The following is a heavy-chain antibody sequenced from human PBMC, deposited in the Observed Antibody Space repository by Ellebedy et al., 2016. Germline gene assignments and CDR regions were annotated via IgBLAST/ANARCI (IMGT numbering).Heavy chain of an antibody. CDR2: IDWDDDK. J-gene: IGHJ6*02. CDR1: GFSLSTSGMC. D-gene: IGHD6-13*01. CDR3: ARTPYSSSWSWYGMDV. V-gene: IGHV2-70*11. Sequence: SGPTLVKPTQTLTLTCTFSGFSLSTSGMCVSWIRQPPGKALEWLARIDWDDDKYYSTSLKTRLTISKDTSKNQVVLTMTNMDPVDTAMYYCARTPYSSSWSWYGMDVWGQGTTVTVSS.